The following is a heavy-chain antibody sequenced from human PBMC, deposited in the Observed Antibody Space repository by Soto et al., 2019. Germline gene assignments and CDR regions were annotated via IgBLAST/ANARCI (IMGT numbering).Heavy chain of an antibody. J-gene: IGHJ5*02. CDR1: GYTFTSYD. CDR2: MNPNSGNT. V-gene: IGHV1-8*01. CDR3: ARGRIGTQNRHGFDP. Sequence: ASVKVSCKASGYTFTSYDINWVRQATGQGLEWMGWMNPNSGNTGYAQKFQGRVTMTRNTSISTAYMELSSLRSEDTAVYYCARGRIGTQNRHGFDPWGQGTLVTVSS. D-gene: IGHD1-26*01.